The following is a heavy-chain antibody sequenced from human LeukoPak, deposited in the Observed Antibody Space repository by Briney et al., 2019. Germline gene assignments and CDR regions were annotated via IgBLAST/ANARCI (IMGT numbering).Heavy chain of an antibody. J-gene: IGHJ4*02. CDR2: INPNSGGT. CDR3: ARDVTNWGGVDY. V-gene: IGHV1-2*02. Sequence: ASVKVSCKASGYTFTDYYMHWVRQAPGQRLEWMGWINPNSGGTNYAQMFQGRVTMTRDTSITTSYMELSRLTSDDTAVYYCARDVTNWGGVDYWGQGALVTVSS. CDR1: GYTFTDYY. D-gene: IGHD7-27*01.